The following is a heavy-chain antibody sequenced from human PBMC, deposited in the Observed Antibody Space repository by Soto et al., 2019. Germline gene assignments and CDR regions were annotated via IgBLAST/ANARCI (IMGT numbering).Heavy chain of an antibody. Sequence: PSETLSLTGTVSGGSISSYYWSWIRQPPGKGLEWIGYIYYSGSTNYNPSLKSRVTISVDTSKNQFSLKLSSVTAADTAVYYCARSYYDFWSGYFPNWGQGTLVTVSS. CDR3: ARSYYDFWSGYFPN. CDR2: IYYSGST. CDR1: GGSISSYY. V-gene: IGHV4-59*13. J-gene: IGHJ4*02. D-gene: IGHD3-3*01.